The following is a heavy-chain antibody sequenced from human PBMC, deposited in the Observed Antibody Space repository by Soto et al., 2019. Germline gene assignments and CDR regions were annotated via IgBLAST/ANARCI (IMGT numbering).Heavy chain of an antibody. CDR1: GGSISSGGYY. D-gene: IGHD3-10*01. CDR2: IYYSGST. V-gene: IGHV4-31*03. J-gene: IGHJ5*02. CDR3: ARVIITMVRGVPVNWFDP. Sequence: PSETLSLTCTVSGGSISSGGYYWSWIRQHPGKGLEWIGYIYYSGSTYYNPSLKSRVTISVDTSKNQFSLKLSSVTAADTAVYYCARVIITMVRGVPVNWFDPWGQGTLVTVSS.